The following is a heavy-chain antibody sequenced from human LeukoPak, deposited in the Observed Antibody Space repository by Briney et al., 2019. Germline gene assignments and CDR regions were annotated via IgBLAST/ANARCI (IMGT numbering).Heavy chain of an antibody. Sequence: PGGSLRLCCAASGFSFSTYDMTWVRQAPGKGLEWVSAISGSVSSTNYADSVKGRFTISRDNSKNTLYLQMNSLRAEDTAVYYCAKNTSGSYFDHWGRGTLVTVSS. D-gene: IGHD1-26*01. CDR1: GFSFSTYD. CDR3: AKNTSGSYFDH. J-gene: IGHJ4*02. CDR2: ISGSVSST. V-gene: IGHV3-23*01.